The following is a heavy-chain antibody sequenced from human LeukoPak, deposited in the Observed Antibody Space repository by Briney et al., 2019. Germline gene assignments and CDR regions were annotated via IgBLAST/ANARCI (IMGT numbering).Heavy chain of an antibody. V-gene: IGHV3-23*01. CDR3: AKGVIGYCSGGGCYIFDY. CDR1: GFTFSSYA. Sequence: GSLRLSCAASGFTFSSYAMSWVRPAPGKGLEWVSAICGSGGSTYYADSVKGRFTISRDNSKNTLYLQMNSLRAEDTAVYYCAKGVIGYCSGGGCYIFDYWGQGTLVTVSS. J-gene: IGHJ4*02. CDR2: ICGSGGST. D-gene: IGHD2-15*01.